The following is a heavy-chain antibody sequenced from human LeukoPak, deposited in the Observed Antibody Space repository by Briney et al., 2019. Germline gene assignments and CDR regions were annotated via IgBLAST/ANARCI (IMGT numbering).Heavy chain of an antibody. D-gene: IGHD3-9*01. J-gene: IGHJ4*02. CDR3: ARASFRVYNILTGYYTLIDY. CDR1: GFTFSSYW. V-gene: IGHV3-74*01. CDR2: INSEGSST. Sequence: GGSLRLSCAASGFTFSSYWMHWVRHAPGKGLVWVSRINSEGSSTTYADSVKGRFTISRDNAKNTLYLQMSSLRAEDTAVYYCARASFRVYNILTGYYTLIDYWGQGTLVTVSP.